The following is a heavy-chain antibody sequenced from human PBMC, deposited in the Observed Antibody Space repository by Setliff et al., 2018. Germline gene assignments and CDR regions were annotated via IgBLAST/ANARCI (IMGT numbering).Heavy chain of an antibody. D-gene: IGHD4-17*01. CDR1: GYSISSGYN. J-gene: IGHJ4*02. CDR3: ARLGGYGDYRTYYFDY. CDR2: IYYSGST. Sequence: PSETLSLTCTVSGYSISSGYNWAWVRQPPGKGLEWIGSIYYSGSTNYNPSLKSRVTISVDTSKNQFSLKLSSVTAADTAVYYCARLGGYGDYRTYYFDYWGQGTLVTVSS. V-gene: IGHV4-38-2*02.